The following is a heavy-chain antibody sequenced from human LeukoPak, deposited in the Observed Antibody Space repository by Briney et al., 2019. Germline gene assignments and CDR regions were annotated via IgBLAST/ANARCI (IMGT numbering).Heavy chain of an antibody. CDR3: AFCSGRSCYGGEFFQH. CDR2: INPNSGVT. CDR1: GYTFTGYY. Sequence: GASVKVSCKASGYTFTGYYMHWVRQAPGQGLEWMGWINPNSGVTNYAQKFQGRVTMTRDTSISTAYMELSRLRSDDTAVYSCAFCSGRSCYGGEFFQHWGQGTLVTVSS. D-gene: IGHD2-15*01. J-gene: IGHJ1*01. V-gene: IGHV1-2*02.